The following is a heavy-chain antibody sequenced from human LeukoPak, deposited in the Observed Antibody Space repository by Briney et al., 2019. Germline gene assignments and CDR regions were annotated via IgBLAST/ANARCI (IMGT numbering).Heavy chain of an antibody. V-gene: IGHV4-31*03. Sequence: SQTLSLTCTVSGGSISTSDLYWSWIRQHPGKGLEWIGYISRSGRTYYNPSLKSRITMSVDTSKSQFSLQLNSVTAADTAVYYCAGASHLGDLSLGRWGQGTLVTVSS. CDR2: ISRSGRT. CDR1: GGSISTSDLY. CDR3: AGASHLGDLSLGR. D-gene: IGHD3-16*02. J-gene: IGHJ4*02.